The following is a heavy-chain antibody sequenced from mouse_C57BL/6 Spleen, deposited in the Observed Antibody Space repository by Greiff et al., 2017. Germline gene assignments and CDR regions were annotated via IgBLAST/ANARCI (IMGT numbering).Heavy chain of an antibody. CDR1: GYTFTSYW. J-gene: IGHJ2*01. CDR2: FYPGSGST. V-gene: IGHV1-55*01. Sequence: QVQLQQPGAELVKPGASVKMSCKASGYTFTSYWITWVKQRPGQGLEWIGDFYPGSGSTNYNEKFKSKATLTVDTSSSTAYMQLSSLTSEDSAVYYCARYYGSSYGFDYWGQGTTLTVSS. CDR3: ARYYGSSYGFDY. D-gene: IGHD1-1*01.